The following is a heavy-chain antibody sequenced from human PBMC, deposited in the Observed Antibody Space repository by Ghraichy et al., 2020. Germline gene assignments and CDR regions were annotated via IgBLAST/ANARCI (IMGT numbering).Heavy chain of an antibody. D-gene: IGHD1-26*01. Sequence: GESLNISCEASGFTFSSYGMYWVRQAPGKGLQWVTFIRYDGNIKYYEDSVKGRFTVSRDNSKNTMYLHMNSLRVEDSAIYFCAKSLLGYIDAWGKGTTVTVSS. CDR3: AKSLLGYIDA. J-gene: IGHJ6*03. CDR1: GFTFSSYG. CDR2: IRYDGNIK. V-gene: IGHV3-30*02.